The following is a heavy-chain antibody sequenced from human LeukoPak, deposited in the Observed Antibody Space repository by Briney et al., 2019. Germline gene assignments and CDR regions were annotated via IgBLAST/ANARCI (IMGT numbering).Heavy chain of an antibody. CDR3: ARRGSGSYYNRMDV. J-gene: IGHJ6*04. V-gene: IGHV3-33*01. CDR2: IWYDGSNK. Sequence: GGSLRLSCAASGFTFSSYGMHWVRQAPGKGLEWVAVIWYDGSNKYYADFVKGRFTISRDNSKNTLYLQMNSLRAEDTAVYYCARRGSGSYYNRMDVWGKGTTVTVSS. D-gene: IGHD3-10*01. CDR1: GFTFSSYG.